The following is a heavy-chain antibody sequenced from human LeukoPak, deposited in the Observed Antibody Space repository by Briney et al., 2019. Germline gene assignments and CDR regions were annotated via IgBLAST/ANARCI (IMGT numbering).Heavy chain of an antibody. J-gene: IGHJ4*02. V-gene: IGHV3-23*01. D-gene: IGHD6-19*01. CDR3: AKVSDSSGWYYDY. CDR2: ISASGGST. Sequence: GGSLRLSCVASGFTFSNYAMSWVRQPPGKGQQWVSGISASGGSTYYADSVKGRFSMSRDNSKNTLFLQINTLRAEDTAIYYCAKVSDSSGWYYDYWGQGTQVTVSS. CDR1: GFTFSNYA.